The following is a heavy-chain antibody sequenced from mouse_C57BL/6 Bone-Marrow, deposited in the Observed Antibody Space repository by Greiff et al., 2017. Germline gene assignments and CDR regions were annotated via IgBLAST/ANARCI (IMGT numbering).Heavy chain of an antibody. CDR2: IWRGGST. CDR1: GFSLTSYG. CDR3: AKGNGSRNWYFDV. D-gene: IGHD1-1*01. V-gene: IGHV2-5*01. Sequence: VQLQQSGPGLVQPSQSLSITCTVSGFSLTSYGVHWVRQSPGKGLEWLGVIWRGGSTDYNAAFMSRLSITKDNSKSQVFFKMNSLQADDTAIYXCAKGNGSRNWYFDVWGTGTTVTVSS. J-gene: IGHJ1*03.